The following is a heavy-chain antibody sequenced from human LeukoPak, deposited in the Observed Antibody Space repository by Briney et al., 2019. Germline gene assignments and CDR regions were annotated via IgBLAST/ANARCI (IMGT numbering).Heavy chain of an antibody. D-gene: IGHD1-1*01. J-gene: IGHJ4*02. CDR1: GFTFSSYA. CDR2: IKQDGSEK. V-gene: IGHV3-7*01. Sequence: PGGSLRLSCAASGFTFSSYAMSWVRQAPGKGLEWVANIKQDGSEKYYVDSVKGRFTISRDNAKNSLYLQMNSLRAEDTAVYYCALCLGNDGLFDYWGQGTLVAVSS. CDR3: ALCLGNDGLFDY.